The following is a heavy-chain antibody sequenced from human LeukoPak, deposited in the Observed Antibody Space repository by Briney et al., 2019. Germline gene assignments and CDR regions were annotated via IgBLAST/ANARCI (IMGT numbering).Heavy chain of an antibody. D-gene: IGHD3-22*01. J-gene: IGHJ4*02. V-gene: IGHV3-43*02. CDR2: ISGDGGWT. CDR3: AKDAGGGYSSKYFFET. Sequence: PGGSLRLSCAASGFTFDDYAMHWVRQAPGKGLLWVSLISGDGGWTYYADSLKGRFTISRDNSKNSLYLQMNSLTTEDTALYYCAKDAGGGYSSKYFFETWGQGTLVTVSS. CDR1: GFTFDDYA.